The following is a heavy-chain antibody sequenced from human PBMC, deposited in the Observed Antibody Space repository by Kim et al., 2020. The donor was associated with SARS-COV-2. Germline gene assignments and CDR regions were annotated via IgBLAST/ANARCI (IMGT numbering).Heavy chain of an antibody. Sequence: SETLSLTCAVSGGSISSSNWWSWVRQPPGKGLEWIGEIYHSGSTNYNPSLKSRVTISVDKSKNQFSLKLSSVTAADTAVYYCARELNSSSWGGSWFDPWGQGTLVTVSS. CDR3: ARELNSSSWGGSWFDP. CDR2: IYHSGST. CDR1: GGSISSSNW. V-gene: IGHV4-4*02. J-gene: IGHJ5*02. D-gene: IGHD6-13*01.